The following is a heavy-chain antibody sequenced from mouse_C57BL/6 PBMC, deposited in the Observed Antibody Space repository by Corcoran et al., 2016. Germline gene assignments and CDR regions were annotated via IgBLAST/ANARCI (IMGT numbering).Heavy chain of an antibody. J-gene: IGHJ1*03. CDR3: ARKNGYYWYFDV. CDR2: ISYDGSN. D-gene: IGHD2-2*01. CDR1: GYSITSGYY. V-gene: IGHV3-6*01. Sequence: DVQLQESGPGLVKPSQSLSLTCSVTGYSITSGYYWNWIRQFPGNKLEWMGYISYDGSNNYNPSLKNRISITRDTSKNQFFLKLNSVTTEDTATYYCARKNGYYWYFDVWGTGTTVTVSS.